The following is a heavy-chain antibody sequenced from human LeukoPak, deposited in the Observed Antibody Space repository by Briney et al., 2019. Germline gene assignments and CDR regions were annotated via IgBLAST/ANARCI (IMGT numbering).Heavy chain of an antibody. CDR2: MDYTGET. CDR3: VKSGTLLREGFNY. Sequence: SETLSLTCTVSGASISGSGYYWGWIRQSPGKGLEWIGSMDYTGETYYSPSLQSRVTISVDTPRNQFSLNLHSMTAADTAVYYCVKSGTLLREGFNYWGQGTLVTVSS. CDR1: GASISGSGYY. D-gene: IGHD1-1*01. J-gene: IGHJ4*02. V-gene: IGHV4-39*01.